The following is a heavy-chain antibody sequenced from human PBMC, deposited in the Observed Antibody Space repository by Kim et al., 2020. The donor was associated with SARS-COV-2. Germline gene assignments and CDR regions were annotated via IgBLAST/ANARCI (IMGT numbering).Heavy chain of an antibody. D-gene: IGHD3-22*01. CDR3: AKDQDYYDSSGYPY. V-gene: IGHV3-23*01. J-gene: IGHJ4*02. Sequence: ADSVKGRFTISRDNSKNTLYLQMNSLRAEDTAVYYCAKDQDYYDSSGYPYWGQGTLVTVSS.